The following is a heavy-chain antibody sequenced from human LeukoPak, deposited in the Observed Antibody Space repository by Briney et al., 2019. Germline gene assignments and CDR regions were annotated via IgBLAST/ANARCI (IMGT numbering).Heavy chain of an antibody. CDR2: MSSSGDST. Sequence: PGGSLRLSCVASGFTFSDCYMIWIRQAPGKGLEGVSYMSSSGDSTYYADPVKGRFTISRDNVKNSLYLQMKSLRAEDTAVYYCARVVTSWFDPWGQGTLVTVSS. CDR1: GFTFSDCY. CDR3: ARVVTSWFDP. V-gene: IGHV3-11*01. J-gene: IGHJ5*02. D-gene: IGHD4-23*01.